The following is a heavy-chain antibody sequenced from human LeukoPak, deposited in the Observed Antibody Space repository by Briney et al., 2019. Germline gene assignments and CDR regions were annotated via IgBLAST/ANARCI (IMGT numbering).Heavy chain of an antibody. CDR3: AITYYYDSSGYPLDY. V-gene: IGHV1-69*04. CDR2: IIPILGIA. CDR1: GGTFSSYA. D-gene: IGHD3-22*01. Sequence: GASVKVSCKASGGTFSSYAISWVRQAPGQGLEWMGRIIPILGIANYAQRFQGRVTITADKSTSTAYMELSSLRSEDTAVYYCAITYYYDSSGYPLDYWGQGTLVTVSS. J-gene: IGHJ4*02.